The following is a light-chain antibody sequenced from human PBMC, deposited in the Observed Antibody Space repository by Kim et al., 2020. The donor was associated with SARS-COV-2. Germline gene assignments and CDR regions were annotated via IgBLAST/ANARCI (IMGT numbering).Light chain of an antibody. CDR1: SSNIGAGYD. J-gene: IGLJ2*01. CDR2: GNS. Sequence: GQRVTISCTGSSSNIGAGYDVHWYQQLPGTAPKLLIYGNSNRPSGVPDRFSGSKSGTSASLAITGLQAEDEADYYCQSCDSSLSVVFGGGTKLTVL. V-gene: IGLV1-40*01. CDR3: QSCDSSLSVV.